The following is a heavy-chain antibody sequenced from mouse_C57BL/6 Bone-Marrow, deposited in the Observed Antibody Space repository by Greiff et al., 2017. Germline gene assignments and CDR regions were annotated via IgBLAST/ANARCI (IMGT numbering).Heavy chain of an antibody. CDR1: GFSLTSYG. Sequence: VKLVESGPGLVAPSQILSITCTVSGFSLTSYGVDWVRQPPGKGLEWLGVIWGGGSTNYNSALMSRLSISKDNSKSQVFLKMNSLQTDDTAMYYCAKLTTVVATGEYAMDYWGQGTSVTVSS. V-gene: IGHV2-9*01. J-gene: IGHJ4*01. CDR2: IWGGGST. D-gene: IGHD1-1*01. CDR3: AKLTTVVATGEYAMDY.